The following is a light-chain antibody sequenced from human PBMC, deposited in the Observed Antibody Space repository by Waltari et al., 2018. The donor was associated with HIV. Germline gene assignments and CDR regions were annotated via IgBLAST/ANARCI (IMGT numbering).Light chain of an antibody. Sequence: QSVLTQPPSASGTPGQRVTISCPGSSSNTGSNTVNWYQQRPGTAPKLLIYSNNQRPSGVADRFSGSKSGTSASLAISGLQSEDEADYYCAAWDDSLNGVVFGGGTKLTVL. CDR2: SNN. CDR3: AAWDDSLNGVV. CDR1: SSNTGSNT. J-gene: IGLJ2*01. V-gene: IGLV1-44*01.